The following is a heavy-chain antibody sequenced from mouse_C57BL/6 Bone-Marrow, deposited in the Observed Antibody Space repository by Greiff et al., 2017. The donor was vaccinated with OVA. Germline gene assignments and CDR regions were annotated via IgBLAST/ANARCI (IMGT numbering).Heavy chain of an antibody. J-gene: IGHJ3*01. V-gene: IGHV1-81*01. CDR2: IYPRSGNT. CDR3: ARKGL. D-gene: IGHD3-1*01. Sequence: VKLQESGAELARPGASVKLSCKASGYTFTSYGISWVKQRTGQGLEWIGEIYPRSGNTYYNEKFKGKATLTADKSSSTAYMELRSLTSEDSAVYFCARKGLWGQGTLVTVSA. CDR1: GYTFTSYG.